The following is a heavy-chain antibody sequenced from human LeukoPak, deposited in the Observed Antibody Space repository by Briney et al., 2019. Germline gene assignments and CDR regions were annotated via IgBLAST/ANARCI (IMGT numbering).Heavy chain of an antibody. J-gene: IGHJ4*02. D-gene: IGHD2-2*02. CDR3: ARDCSSTSYYNDGRGGGDY. Sequence: ASVKVSCKASGYTFTGYYMHWVRQAPGQGLEWMGRINPNSGGTNYAQKFQGRVTMTRDTSTSTAYMELSRLRSDDTAVYYCARDCSSTSYYNDGRGGGDYWGQGTLVTVSS. V-gene: IGHV1-2*06. CDR2: INPNSGGT. CDR1: GYTFTGYY.